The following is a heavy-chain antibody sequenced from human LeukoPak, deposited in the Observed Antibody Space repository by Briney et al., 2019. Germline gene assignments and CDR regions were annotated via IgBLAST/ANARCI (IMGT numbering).Heavy chain of an antibody. V-gene: IGHV3-23*01. CDR2: ISVSGGST. Sequence: GGSLRLSCAASGFTFISYAMSWVRQAPGKGLEWVSAISVSGGSTYYADSVKGRFTISMQMNSLRAEDTAVYYCAKGGSANYFYYMDVWGTGTTVTVSS. D-gene: IGHD3-16*01. CDR3: AKGGSANYFYYMDV. CDR1: GFTFISYA. J-gene: IGHJ6*03.